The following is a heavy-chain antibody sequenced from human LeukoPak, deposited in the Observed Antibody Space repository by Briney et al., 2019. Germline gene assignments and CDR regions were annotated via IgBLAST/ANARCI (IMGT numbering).Heavy chain of an antibody. CDR3: ARIFPTPHY. V-gene: IGHV3-30-3*01. J-gene: IGHJ4*02. D-gene: IGHD3-3*01. CDR1: GFTFSSYA. Sequence: GGSLRLSCAASGFTFSSYAMHWVRQAPGKGLEWVAVISYDGSNKYYADSVKGRFTISRDNAKNTLYLQMNSLRAEDTAVYYCARIFPTPHYWGQGTLVTVSS. CDR2: ISYDGSNK.